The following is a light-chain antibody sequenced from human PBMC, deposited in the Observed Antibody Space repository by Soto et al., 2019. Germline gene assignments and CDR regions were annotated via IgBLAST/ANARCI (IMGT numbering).Light chain of an antibody. V-gene: IGKV1D-16*01. J-gene: IGKJ5*01. Sequence: DIQMTQSPSSVSASVGDRVTITCRASQGIGSWLAWYQQKPGKAPKALIYDASTLRSGVPSRFSGCGSGTEFTLTIRSLQPDDFATYYCQQYNNYSTFGQGTRLEIK. CDR1: QGIGSW. CDR2: DAS. CDR3: QQYNNYST.